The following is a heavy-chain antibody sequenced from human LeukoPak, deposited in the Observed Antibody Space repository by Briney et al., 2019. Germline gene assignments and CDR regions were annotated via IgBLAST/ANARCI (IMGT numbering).Heavy chain of an antibody. D-gene: IGHD6-19*01. V-gene: IGHV1-2*02. CDR1: GYTFTGYC. CDR2: INPKSGGT. Sequence: ASVKVSCKASGYTFTGYCIHWVRQAPGQGPEWMGWINPKSGGTNYAQNFQGRVTMTRDTSISTAYMELSRLRSDDTAVYYCARSIAVAIMDVWGKGTTVTVSS. J-gene: IGHJ6*03. CDR3: ARSIAVAIMDV.